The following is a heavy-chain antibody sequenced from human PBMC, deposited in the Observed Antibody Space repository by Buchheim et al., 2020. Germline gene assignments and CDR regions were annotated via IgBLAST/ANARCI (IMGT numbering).Heavy chain of an antibody. D-gene: IGHD4-17*01. V-gene: IGHV3-21*01. J-gene: IGHJ1*01. CDR3: ARIGVEDYGDYVGAEYFQH. CDR1: GFTFSSYS. Sequence: EVQLVESGGGLVKPGGSLRLSCAASGFTFSSYSMNWVRQAPGKGLEWVSSISSSSSYIYYADSVKGRFTISRDNAKNSLYLQMNSLRAEDTAVYYCARIGVEDYGDYVGAEYFQHWGQGTL. CDR2: ISSSSSYI.